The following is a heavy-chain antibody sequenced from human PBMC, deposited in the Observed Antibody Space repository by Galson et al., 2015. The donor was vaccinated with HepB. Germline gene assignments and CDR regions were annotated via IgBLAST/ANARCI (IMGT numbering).Heavy chain of an antibody. Sequence: SVKVSCKASGYTFTSYAMHWVRQAPGQRLEWMGWINAGNGNTKYSQKFQGRVTITRDTSASTAYMELSSLRSEDTAVYYCARDALRDHPVPAASYGRDLSNWFDPWGQGTLVTVSS. D-gene: IGHD2-2*01. J-gene: IGHJ5*02. CDR1: GYTFTSYA. V-gene: IGHV1-3*01. CDR2: INAGNGNT. CDR3: ARDALRDHPVPAASYGRDLSNWFDP.